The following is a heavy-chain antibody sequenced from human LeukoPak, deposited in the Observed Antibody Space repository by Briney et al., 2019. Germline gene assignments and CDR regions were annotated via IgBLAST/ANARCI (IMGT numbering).Heavy chain of an antibody. D-gene: IGHD3-9*01. CDR2: IKSKTDGGTT. J-gene: IGHJ4*02. CDR1: GFTFSNAW. CDR3: TTSYLTGYYFGDYDY. Sequence: GGSLRLSCAASGFTFSNAWMSWVRQAPGKGLEWVGRIKSKTDGGTTDYAAPVKGRFTISRDDSKNTLYLQMNSLKTEDTAVYYCTTSYLTGYYFGDYDYWGQGTLVTVSS. V-gene: IGHV3-15*01.